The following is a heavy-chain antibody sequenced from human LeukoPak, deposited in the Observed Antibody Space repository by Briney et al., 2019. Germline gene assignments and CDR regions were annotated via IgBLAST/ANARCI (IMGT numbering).Heavy chain of an antibody. CDR3: ARQFATASADTRGYFDF. D-gene: IGHD2-2*01. Sequence: KASERLSLACSVSGASISSSNDYWGWIRQAPGKGLEWIGSITYDGSAHYNPSLMSRATILVDTSKNQFSLKLSSVTAADAAMYYCARQFATASADTRGYFDFWGQGTVVSVSS. CDR1: GASISSSNDY. CDR2: ITYDGSA. V-gene: IGHV4-39*01. J-gene: IGHJ4*02.